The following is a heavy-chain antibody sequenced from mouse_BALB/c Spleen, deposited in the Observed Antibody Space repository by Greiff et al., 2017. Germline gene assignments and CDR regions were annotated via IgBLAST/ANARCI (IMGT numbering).Heavy chain of an antibody. D-gene: IGHD2-4*01. CDR1: GYTFTSYV. CDR2: INPYNDGT. J-gene: IGHJ2*01. Sequence: VHVKQSGPELVKPGASVKMSCKASGYTFTSYVMHWVKQKPGQGLEWIGYINPYNDGTKYNEKFKGKATLTSDKSSSTAYMELSSLTSEDSAVYYCARSMITTIDYWGQGTTLTVSS. CDR3: ARSMITTIDY. V-gene: IGHV1-14*01.